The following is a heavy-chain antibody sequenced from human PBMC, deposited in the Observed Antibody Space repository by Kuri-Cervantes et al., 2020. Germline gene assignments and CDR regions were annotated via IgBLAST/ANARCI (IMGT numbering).Heavy chain of an antibody. D-gene: IGHD6-19*01. CDR1: GFTFSSYS. Sequence: GESLKISCAASGFTFSSYSMNWVRQAPGKGLEWVSYISSSSSTICYADSVKGRFTISRDNAKNSLYLQMNSLRDEDTAVYYCARDRPPYSSGWYGRTKRGSYGMDVWGQGTTVTVSS. V-gene: IGHV3-48*02. CDR2: ISSSSSTI. CDR3: ARDRPPYSSGWYGRTKRGSYGMDV. J-gene: IGHJ6*02.